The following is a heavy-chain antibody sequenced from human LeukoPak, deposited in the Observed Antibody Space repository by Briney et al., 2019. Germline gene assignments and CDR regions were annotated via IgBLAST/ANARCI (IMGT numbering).Heavy chain of an antibody. Sequence: SETLSLTCTVSGGSISSYYWSWIRQPPGKGLEWIGYIYYSGSTNYNPSLKSRVTISVDTSKNQFSLKLSSVTAADTAVYYCARDAHYYDSSGYYRTFDPWGQGTLVTVSS. CDR3: ARDAHYYDSSGYYRTFDP. V-gene: IGHV4-59*01. J-gene: IGHJ5*02. CDR1: GGSISSYY. D-gene: IGHD3-22*01. CDR2: IYYSGST.